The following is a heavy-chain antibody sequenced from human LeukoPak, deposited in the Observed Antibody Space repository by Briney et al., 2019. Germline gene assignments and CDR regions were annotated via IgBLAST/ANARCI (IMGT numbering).Heavy chain of an antibody. CDR1: GFTVSSNY. V-gene: IGHV3-53*01. D-gene: IGHD4-17*01. CDR2: IYSGGST. CDR3: ASNKVTRYYYYMDV. J-gene: IGHJ6*03. Sequence: GGSLRLSCAASGFTVSSNYMSWVRQAPGKGLEWVSVIYSGGSTYYADSVKGRFTISRDNSKNTLYLQMNSLRAEDTAVYYCASNKVTRYYYYMDVWGKGTTVTVSS.